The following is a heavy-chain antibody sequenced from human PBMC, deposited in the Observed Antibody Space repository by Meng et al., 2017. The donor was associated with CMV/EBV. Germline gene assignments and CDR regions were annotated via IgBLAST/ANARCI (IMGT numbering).Heavy chain of an antibody. V-gene: IGHV3-11*01. Sequence: GESLKISCAASGFTFSDYYMSWIRQAPGKGLEWVSYISSSGSTIYYADSVKGRFTISRDNAKNSLYLQMNSLRAEDTAVYYCAKDGITGTQYYYYYYGMDVWGQGTTVTVSS. D-gene: IGHD1-7*01. CDR1: GFTFSDYY. CDR2: ISSSGSTI. CDR3: AKDGITGTQYYYYYYGMDV. J-gene: IGHJ6*02.